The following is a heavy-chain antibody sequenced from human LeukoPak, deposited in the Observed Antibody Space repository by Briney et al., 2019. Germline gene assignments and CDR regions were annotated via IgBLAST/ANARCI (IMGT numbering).Heavy chain of an antibody. J-gene: IGHJ4*02. CDR1: GFTFSSYA. CDR3: AKYWLMVRGDPYFDY. D-gene: IGHD3-10*01. V-gene: IGHV3-23*01. CDR2: ISGSGGST. Sequence: GGSLRLSCAASGFTFSSYAMSWVRQAPGERLEWVSAISGSGGSTYYADSVKGRFTISRDNSKNALYLQMNSLRAEDTAVYYCAKYWLMVRGDPYFDYWGQGTLVTVSS.